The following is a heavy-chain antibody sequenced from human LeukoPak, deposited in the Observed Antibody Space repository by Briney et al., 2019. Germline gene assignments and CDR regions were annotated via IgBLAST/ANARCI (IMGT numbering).Heavy chain of an antibody. V-gene: IGHV3-23*01. Sequence: GGPLRLFCAASGFTYSSYAMIWLRHATGKAVEWVSPISGSGGSTYYADSVKGRFTISRDNSKNTLYLQMNSLRAEDTAVYYCAIMHPYYDGRGYWVQWGQGTLVTVSS. J-gene: IGHJ4*02. CDR2: ISGSGGST. D-gene: IGHD3-22*01. CDR3: AIMHPYYDGRGYWVQ. CDR1: GFTYSSYA.